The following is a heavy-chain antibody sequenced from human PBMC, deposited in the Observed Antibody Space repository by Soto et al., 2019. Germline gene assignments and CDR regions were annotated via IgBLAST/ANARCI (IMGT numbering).Heavy chain of an antibody. J-gene: IGHJ4*02. D-gene: IGHD3-22*01. CDR3: AREAYYDSSGYYGPIDY. V-gene: IGHV5-51*01. Sequence: GESLKISCKGSGYSFTSYWIGWVRQMPGKGLEWMGITYPGDSDTRYSPSFQGQVTISADKSISTAYLQWSSLKASDTAMYYCAREAYYDSSGYYGPIDYWGQGTLVTVSS. CDR2: TYPGDSDT. CDR1: GYSFTSYW.